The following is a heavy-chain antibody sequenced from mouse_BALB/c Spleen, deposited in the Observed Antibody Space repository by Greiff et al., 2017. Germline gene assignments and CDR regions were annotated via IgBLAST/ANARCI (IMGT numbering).Heavy chain of an antibody. Sequence: VKVVESGPGLVAPSQSLSITCTVSGFSLTSYGVHWVRQPPGKGLEWLGVIWAGGSTNYNSALMSRLSISKDNSKSQVFLKMNSLQTDDTAMYYCARENYYGSSLYYFDYWGQGTTLTVSS. V-gene: IGHV2-9*02. CDR2: IWAGGST. D-gene: IGHD1-1*01. CDR1: GFSLTSYG. CDR3: ARENYYGSSLYYFDY. J-gene: IGHJ2*01.